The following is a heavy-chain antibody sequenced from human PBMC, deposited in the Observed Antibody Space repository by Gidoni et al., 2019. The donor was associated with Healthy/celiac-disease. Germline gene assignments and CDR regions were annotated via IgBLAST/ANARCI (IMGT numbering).Heavy chain of an antibody. CDR1: GFTFSSYG. CDR3: AKVKRGQELGDY. D-gene: IGHD1-26*01. Sequence: QVQLVESGGGVVQPGRSLRLSCAASGFTFSSYGMHWVRQAPGKGLEWVAVISYDGSNKYYADSVKGRVTISRDNSKNTLYLQMNSLRAEDTAVYYCAKVKRGQELGDYWGQGTLVTVSS. CDR2: ISYDGSNK. V-gene: IGHV3-30*18. J-gene: IGHJ4*02.